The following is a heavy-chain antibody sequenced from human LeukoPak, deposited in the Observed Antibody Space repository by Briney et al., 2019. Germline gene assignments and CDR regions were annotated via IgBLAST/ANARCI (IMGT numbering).Heavy chain of an antibody. CDR1: GGSISSGDYY. CDR3: ARSSLYSSSWYFDY. Sequence: SETLSLTCTVSGGSISSGDYYWSWIRQPPGKGLEWIGYICYSGSTYYNPSLKSRVTISVDTSKNQFSLKLSSVTAADTAVYYCARSSLYSSSWYFDYWGQGTLVTVSS. D-gene: IGHD6-13*01. V-gene: IGHV4-30-4*08. J-gene: IGHJ4*02. CDR2: ICYSGST.